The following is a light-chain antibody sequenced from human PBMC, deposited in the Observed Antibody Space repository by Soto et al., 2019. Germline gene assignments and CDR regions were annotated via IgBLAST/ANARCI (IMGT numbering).Light chain of an antibody. V-gene: IGLV2-8*01. Sequence: QSALTQPPSASGSPGQSVTISCTGTRSDVGTYNSVSWYQQHPGKAPKLMIYEVNKRPSGVPDRFSGSKSGNTASLTISAFQAEDEADYYRSSYAGSDNLVFGGGTKLTVL. CDR3: SSYAGSDNLV. J-gene: IGLJ2*01. CDR1: RSDVGTYNS. CDR2: EVN.